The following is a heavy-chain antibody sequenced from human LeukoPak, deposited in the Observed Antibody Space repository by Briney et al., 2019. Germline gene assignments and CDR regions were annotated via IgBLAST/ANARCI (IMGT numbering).Heavy chain of an antibody. CDR1: GDSVSSNSGA. V-gene: IGHV6-1*01. D-gene: IGHD6-19*01. J-gene: IGHJ4*02. CDR2: TYYRSKWYN. CDR3: ARENSRGRFDY. Sequence: SQTLSLTCGISGDSVSSNSGAWNWIRQSPARGLEWLGRTYYRSKWYNNYAVSVKSRITINPDSSKNQVSLQLNSVTPEDTAMYYCARENSRGRFDYWGQGTLVTVSS.